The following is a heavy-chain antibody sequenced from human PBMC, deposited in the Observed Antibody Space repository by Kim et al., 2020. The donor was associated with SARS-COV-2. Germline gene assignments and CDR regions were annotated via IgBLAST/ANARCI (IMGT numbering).Heavy chain of an antibody. CDR1: GGSISSYY. Sequence: SETLSLTCTVSGGSISSYYWSWIRQPPGKGLEWIGYIYYSGSTNYNPSLKSRVTISVDTSKNQFSLKLSSVTAADTAVYYCARGIAVATGAFDIWGQGTMVTVSS. V-gene: IGHV4-59*13. CDR3: ARGIAVATGAFDI. CDR2: IYYSGST. D-gene: IGHD6-19*01. J-gene: IGHJ3*02.